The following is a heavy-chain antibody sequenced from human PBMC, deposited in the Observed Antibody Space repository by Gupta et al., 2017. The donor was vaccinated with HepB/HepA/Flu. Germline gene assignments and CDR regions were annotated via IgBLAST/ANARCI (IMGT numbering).Heavy chain of an antibody. Sequence: VQLGESGGGVVQPGKSLRLSCEASGSPFSVYGMIGVSKAPGKGLEWVAIIGHDGNYKVYGDSVKGRFTISRDNSKNTLFLEMVRLTAEDTAMYFCARDLETGRYVDDWGQGTMVIVAS. J-gene: IGHJ4*02. CDR3: ARDLETGRYVDD. V-gene: IGHV3-33*01. CDR1: GSPFSVYG. D-gene: IGHD2-2*01. CDR2: IGHDGNYK.